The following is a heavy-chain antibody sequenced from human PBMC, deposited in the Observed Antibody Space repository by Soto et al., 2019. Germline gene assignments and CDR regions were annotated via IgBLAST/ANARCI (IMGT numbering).Heavy chain of an antibody. CDR3: AKDHVPDYYGSGSYYNLKINWFDP. J-gene: IGHJ5*02. CDR2: ISGSGGST. V-gene: IGHV3-23*01. Sequence: GGSLRLSCAASGFTFSSYAMSWVRQAPGKGLEWVSAISGSGGSTYYADSVKGRFTISRDNSKNTLYLQMNSLRAEDTAVYYCAKDHVPDYYGSGSYYNLKINWFDPWGQGTLVTVS. CDR1: GFTFSSYA. D-gene: IGHD3-10*01.